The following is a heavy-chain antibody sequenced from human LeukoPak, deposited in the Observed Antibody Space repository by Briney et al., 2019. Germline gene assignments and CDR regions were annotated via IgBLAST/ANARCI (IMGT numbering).Heavy chain of an antibody. J-gene: IGHJ4*02. CDR2: ISYDGSNK. D-gene: IGHD6-19*01. CDR1: GFTFSSYA. CDR3: ARGKMGAVADNFDY. Sequence: GGSLRLSCAASGFTFSSYAMHWVRQAPGKGLEWVAVISYDGSNKYYADSVKGRFTISRDNSKNTLYLQMNSLRAEDTAVYYCARGKMGAVADNFDYWGQGTLVTVSS. V-gene: IGHV3-30-3*01.